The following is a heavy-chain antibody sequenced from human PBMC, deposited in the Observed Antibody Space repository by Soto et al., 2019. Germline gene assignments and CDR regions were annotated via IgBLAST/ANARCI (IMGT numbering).Heavy chain of an antibody. CDR3: ARGGYGGLLFDY. CDR1: GFTFSSYA. CDR2: ISDDGSNK. J-gene: IGHJ4*02. V-gene: IGHV3-30-3*01. Sequence: GGSLRLSCAASGFTFSSYAMHWVRQAPGKGLEWVAVISDDGSNKYYADSVKGRFTISRDNSKNTLYLQMNSLRAEDTAVYYCARGGYGGLLFDYWGQGTLVTVSS. D-gene: IGHD4-17*01.